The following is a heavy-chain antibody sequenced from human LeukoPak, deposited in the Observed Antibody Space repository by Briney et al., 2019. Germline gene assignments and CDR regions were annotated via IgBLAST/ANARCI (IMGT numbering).Heavy chain of an antibody. J-gene: IGHJ4*02. CDR1: GFTFSSYS. CDR2: ISSSSSTI. D-gene: IGHD3-10*01. V-gene: IGHV3-48*02. CDR3: ARDSSFMVQGVIAFDY. Sequence: GGSLRLSCAASGFTFSSYSMNWVRQAPGKGLEWVSYISSSSSTIYYADSVKGRLTISRDNAKNSLYLQMNSLRDEDTAVYYCARDSSFMVQGVIAFDYWGQGTLVTVSS.